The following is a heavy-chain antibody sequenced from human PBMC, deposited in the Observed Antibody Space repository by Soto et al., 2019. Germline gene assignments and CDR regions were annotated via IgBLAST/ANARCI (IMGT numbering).Heavy chain of an antibody. J-gene: IGHJ6*02. Sequence: SETLSLTCTVSGCSISGHYWSWSRQPPGKGLEWIGYMYNTGSTVYNPSFKSRVTISVDTSKNQFSLKLNSVTAADTAVYYWARDLWGYCGTDCYPLDVWGQGTTVT. CDR1: GCSISGHY. CDR2: MYNTGST. D-gene: IGHD2-21*02. CDR3: ARDLWGYCGTDCYPLDV. V-gene: IGHV4-59*11.